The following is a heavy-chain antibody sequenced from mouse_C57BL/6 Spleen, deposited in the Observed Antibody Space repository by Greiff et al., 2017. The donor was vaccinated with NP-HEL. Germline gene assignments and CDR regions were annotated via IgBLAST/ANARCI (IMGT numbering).Heavy chain of an antibody. CDR1: GYTFTSYW. D-gene: IGHD1-1*01. Sequence: LQESGAELVKPGASVKLSCKASGYTFTSYWMHWVKQRPGQGLEWIGMIHPNSGSTNYNEKFKSKATLTVDKSSSTAYMQLSSLTSEDSAVYYGARGIYYYGSSPVWGTGTTVTVSS. CDR3: ARGIYYYGSSPV. J-gene: IGHJ1*03. V-gene: IGHV1-64*01. CDR2: IHPNSGST.